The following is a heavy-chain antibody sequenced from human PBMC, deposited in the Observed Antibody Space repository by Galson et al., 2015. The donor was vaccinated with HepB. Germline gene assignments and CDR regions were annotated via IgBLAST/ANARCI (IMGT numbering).Heavy chain of an antibody. CDR3: ARAIRRITIFGVVLDAFDI. Sequence: ETLSLTCTVSGGSISRSATYYWGWIRQPPGKGLEWIGSMYYSGSTYYNPSLKSRITISVDTSKNQFSLKLTSVTAADTAVYYCARAIRRITIFGVVLDAFDIWGQGTMVSVSS. V-gene: IGHV4-39*01. J-gene: IGHJ3*02. D-gene: IGHD3-3*01. CDR2: MYYSGST. CDR1: GGSISRSATYY.